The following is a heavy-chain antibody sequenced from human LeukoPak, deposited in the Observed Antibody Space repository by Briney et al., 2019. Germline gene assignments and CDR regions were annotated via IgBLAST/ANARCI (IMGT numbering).Heavy chain of an antibody. Sequence: GGSLRLSCEASGLNFSNYGMSWVRQAPGKGLEWVSGITGDGSTYYADSVKGRFTISRDNSKNTLYLQMNSLRAEDRALYYCAREYMDVWGKGTMVTISS. CDR2: ITGDGST. V-gene: IGHV3-23*01. CDR1: GLNFSNYG. J-gene: IGHJ6*03. CDR3: AREYMDV.